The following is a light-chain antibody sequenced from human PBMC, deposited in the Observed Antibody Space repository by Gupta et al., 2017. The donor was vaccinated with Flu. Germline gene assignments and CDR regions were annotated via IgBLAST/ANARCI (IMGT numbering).Light chain of an antibody. V-gene: IGLV2-11*01. CDR2: DVR. J-gene: IGLJ2*01. Sequence: QSALTQPRSVSGSPGQSVTISCTGTSSDVGGYNYVSWYQQHPGKDPKLMIYDVRKRPSGVPDRFSGSKSGNTASLTISGLQAEDEADYYCCSYAGSLVFGGGTKLTVL. CDR1: SSDVGGYNY. CDR3: CSYAGSLV.